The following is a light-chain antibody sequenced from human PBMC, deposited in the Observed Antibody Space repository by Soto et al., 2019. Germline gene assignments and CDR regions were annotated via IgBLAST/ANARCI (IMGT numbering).Light chain of an antibody. Sequence: EIVLTQSPAILSLSPGERATLSCRASQSVGTYLAWYQQKPGQAPRLLIFDASNRATGVPARFSGSGSGTDFTLTISSLEPEDFAVYYCQQRSDWPPINFGQGTRLEIK. V-gene: IGKV3-11*01. CDR1: QSVGTY. CDR2: DAS. J-gene: IGKJ5*01. CDR3: QQRSDWPPIN.